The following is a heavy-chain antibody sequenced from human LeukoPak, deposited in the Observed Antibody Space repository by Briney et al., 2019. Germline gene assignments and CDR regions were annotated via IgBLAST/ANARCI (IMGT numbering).Heavy chain of an antibody. J-gene: IGHJ5*02. CDR3: ARDSRGGLLELPSNWLDP. CDR2: IWYDGSNK. CDR1: GFTFSSYG. Sequence: GGSLRLSCAASGFTFSSYGMHWVRQAPGKGLEWVAVIWYDGSNKYYADSVKGRFTISRDNSKNTLYLQMNSLRAEDTAVYYCARDSRGGLLELPSNWLDPWGQGTLVTVSS. D-gene: IGHD1-7*01. V-gene: IGHV3-33*01.